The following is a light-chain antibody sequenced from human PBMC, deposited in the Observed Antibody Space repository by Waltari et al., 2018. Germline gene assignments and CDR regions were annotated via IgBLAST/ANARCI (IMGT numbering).Light chain of an antibody. V-gene: IGLV3-21*02. J-gene: IGLJ3*02. Sequence: SYVLTQPPAVSVAPGQTAQISCEGNNIGGKSVPWHQQKPGQAPVLVVFDDDERPSGIPPRFSGSNSENTATLTITRVEVGDGADYYCQVWDRSSDQPVFGGGT. CDR3: QVWDRSSDQPV. CDR1: NIGGKS. CDR2: DDD.